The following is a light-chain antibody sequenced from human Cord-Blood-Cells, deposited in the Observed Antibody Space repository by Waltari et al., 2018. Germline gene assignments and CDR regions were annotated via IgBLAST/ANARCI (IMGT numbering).Light chain of an antibody. CDR2: AAA. CDR1: QSISSY. J-gene: IGKJ5*01. V-gene: IGKV1-39*01. CDR3: QRGDSTPVT. Sequence: DIQMTQAPSSLSASVGDRVTITCRVSQSISSYLNSYQQKPGKAPKRLIYAAASLQRGGPSWFSGSGSGTDVTLTISSLQPEDVATDYCQRGDSTPVTFVQGTRLGTK.